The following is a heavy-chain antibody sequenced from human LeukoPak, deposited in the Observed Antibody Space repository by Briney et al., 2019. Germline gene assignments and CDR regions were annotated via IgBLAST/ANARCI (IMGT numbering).Heavy chain of an antibody. CDR1: GYTFTSYA. CDR2: INAGNGNT. CDR3: ARDPSMVRGVIGYYYYYGMDV. D-gene: IGHD3-10*01. V-gene: IGHV1-3*01. J-gene: IGHJ6*02. Sequence: ASVKVSCKASGYTFTSYAMHWVRQAPGQRLEWMGWINAGNGNTKYSQKFQGRVTITRDTSASTAYMELSSLRSEDTAVYCCARDPSMVRGVIGYYYYYGMDVWGQGTTVTVSS.